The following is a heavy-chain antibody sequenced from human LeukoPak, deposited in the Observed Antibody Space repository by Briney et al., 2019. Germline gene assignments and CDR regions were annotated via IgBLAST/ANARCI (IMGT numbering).Heavy chain of an antibody. V-gene: IGHV3-11*05. D-gene: IGHD6-13*01. CDR2: ISSSTFYT. J-gene: IGHJ4*02. CDR1: GFTFSDYY. CDR3: ARGGAAATIDY. Sequence: GGSLRLSCTASGFTFSDYYMSWIRQAPGKGLEWVSFISSSTFYTNYADSVKGRFTVSRDNAKNSLYLQMNSLRVEDTAVYYCARGGAAATIDYWGQGTLVTVSS.